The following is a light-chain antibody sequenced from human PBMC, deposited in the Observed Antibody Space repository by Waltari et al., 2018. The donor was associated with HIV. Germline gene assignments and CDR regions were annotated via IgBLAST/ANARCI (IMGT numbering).Light chain of an antibody. V-gene: IGLV3-25*03. J-gene: IGLJ1*01. CDR1: LLSDQY. CDR2: KDT. Sequence: YELTQPPSVSVSPGQTARITCSGDLLSDQYVHWYQQKPGQAPVLVMYKDTQRPSGIPDRFFGSTSGTTVTLTISGVQAEDEADYYCRSTDTSDAYYVFGGGTKVTVL. CDR3: RSTDTSDAYYV.